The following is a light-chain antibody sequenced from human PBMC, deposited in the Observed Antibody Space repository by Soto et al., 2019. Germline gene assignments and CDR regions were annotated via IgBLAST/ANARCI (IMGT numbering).Light chain of an antibody. CDR1: QSVSGH. J-gene: IGKJ2*01. CDR3: QHYDNWPHT. Sequence: EIVMTQSPVTLSVSPGERATLSCRASQSVSGHLAWYQQKPGQAPRLLIYGASTRATDIPARFSGSGSGTEFTLTVSSLQSEDFAVYYCQHYDNWPHTFGQGTKLDIK. V-gene: IGKV3-15*01. CDR2: GAS.